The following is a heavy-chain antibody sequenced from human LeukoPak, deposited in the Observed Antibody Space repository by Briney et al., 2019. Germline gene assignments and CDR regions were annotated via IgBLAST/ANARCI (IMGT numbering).Heavy chain of an antibody. V-gene: IGHV3-7*04. Sequence: AGGSLRLSCAASGFIVSNYCVMWVRQASGKGLEWVASINQDGGEIHYVDSVKGRFTISRDNAKNSLYLQMNSLTAEDTAVHYCVRAHHPGGWFDPWGQGTLVTVSS. CDR1: GFIVSNYC. CDR3: VRAHHPGGWFDP. J-gene: IGHJ5*02. CDR2: INQDGGEI. D-gene: IGHD3-10*01.